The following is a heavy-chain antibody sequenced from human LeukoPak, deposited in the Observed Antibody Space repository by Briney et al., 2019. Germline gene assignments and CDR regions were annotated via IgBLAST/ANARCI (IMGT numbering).Heavy chain of an antibody. Sequence: GGSLRLSCAASGFTFSSYGMSWVRQAPGKGLEWVSAISGSGGSTYYADSVKGRFTISRDNSKNTLYLQMNSLRAEDTAVYYCAKVYDILTGYCYRPFDYWGQGTLVTVSS. CDR2: ISGSGGST. V-gene: IGHV3-23*01. CDR3: AKVYDILTGYCYRPFDY. CDR1: GFTFSSYG. J-gene: IGHJ4*02. D-gene: IGHD3-9*01.